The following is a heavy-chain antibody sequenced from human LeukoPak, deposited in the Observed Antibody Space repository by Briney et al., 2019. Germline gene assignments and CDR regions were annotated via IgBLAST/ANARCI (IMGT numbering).Heavy chain of an antibody. CDR1: GGSISYY. V-gene: IGHV4-59*13. D-gene: IGHD5-24*01. J-gene: IGHJ4*02. Sequence: PSETLSLTCTVSGGSISYYWNWIRQPPGKGLEYIGYIQYSGNTNYNPSLKGRVTISVDTSKNQFSLKLSSVTAADTAVYYCARGYGYNSEYWGQGTLVTVSS. CDR2: IQYSGNT. CDR3: ARGYGYNSEY.